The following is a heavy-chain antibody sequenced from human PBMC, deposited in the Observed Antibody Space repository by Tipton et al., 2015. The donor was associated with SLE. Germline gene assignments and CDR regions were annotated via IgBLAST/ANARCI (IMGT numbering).Heavy chain of an antibody. CDR1: GGSISSYY. CDR2: IYYSGST. J-gene: IGHJ4*02. Sequence: TLSLTCTVSGGSISSYYWSWIRQPPGKGLEWIGYIYYSGSTYYNPSLKSRVTISVDTSKNQFSLKLSSVTAADTAVYYCARDGGYSGMGVEYWGQGTLVTVSS. CDR3: ARDGGYSGMGVEY. V-gene: IGHV4-59*12. D-gene: IGHD6-25*01.